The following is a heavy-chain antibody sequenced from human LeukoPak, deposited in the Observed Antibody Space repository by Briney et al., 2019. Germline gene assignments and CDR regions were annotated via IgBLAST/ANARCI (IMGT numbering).Heavy chain of an antibody. V-gene: IGHV4-34*01. J-gene: IGHJ4*02. CDR1: GFTVSSTY. CDR3: AREIVGATVTGYDY. Sequence: GSLRLSYIASGFTVSSTYMSWIRQPPGKGLEWIGEINHSGSTNYNPSLKSRVTISVDTSKNQFSLKLSSVTAADTAVYYCAREIVGATVTGYDYWGQGTLVTVSS. D-gene: IGHD1-26*01. CDR2: INHSGST.